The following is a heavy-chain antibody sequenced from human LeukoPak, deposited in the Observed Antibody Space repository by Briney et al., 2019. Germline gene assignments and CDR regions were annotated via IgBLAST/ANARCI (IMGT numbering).Heavy chain of an antibody. Sequence: ASVKVPCKASGYTFTNYPMNWVRQAPGQGLEWMGWINTRTGNPTYAQGFTGRFVFSLDTSVSTAYLQISSLKAEDTAVYYCAGGLDPRSTHYNGMDVWGQGTTVTVSS. V-gene: IGHV7-4-1*02. CDR2: INTRTGNP. CDR3: AGGLDPRSTHYNGMDV. J-gene: IGHJ6*02. CDR1: GYTFTNYP. D-gene: IGHD2-2*01.